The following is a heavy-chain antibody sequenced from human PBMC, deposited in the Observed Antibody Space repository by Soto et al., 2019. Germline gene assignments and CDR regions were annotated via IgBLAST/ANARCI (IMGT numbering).Heavy chain of an antibody. V-gene: IGHV4-34*01. J-gene: IGHJ6*02. CDR1: GGSFSGYY. CDR3: ARGKRVLWFGGGPLAGMDV. D-gene: IGHD3-10*01. CDR2: INHSGST. Sequence: SETLSLTCAVYGGSFSGYYWSWIRQPPGKGLEWIGEINHSGSTNYNPSLKSRVTISVDTSKNQFSLKLSSVTAADTAVYYCARGKRVLWFGGGPLAGMDVWGQGTTVTVSS.